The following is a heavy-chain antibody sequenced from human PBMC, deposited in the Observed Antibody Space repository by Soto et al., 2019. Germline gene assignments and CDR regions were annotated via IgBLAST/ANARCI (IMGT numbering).Heavy chain of an antibody. J-gene: IGHJ3*02. CDR2: ISSSSSYI. CDR3: ARGGYSYDPPDAFDI. V-gene: IGHV3-21*01. Sequence: PGGSLRLSCAASGFTFSSYSMNWVRQAPGKGLEWVSSISSSSSYIYYADSVKGRFTISRDNAKNSLYLQMNSLRAEDTAVYYCARGGYSYDPPDAFDIWGQGTMVTVSS. D-gene: IGHD5-18*01. CDR1: GFTFSSYS.